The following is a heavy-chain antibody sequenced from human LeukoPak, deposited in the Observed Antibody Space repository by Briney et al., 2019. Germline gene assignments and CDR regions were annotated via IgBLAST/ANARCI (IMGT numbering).Heavy chain of an antibody. CDR2: IHSDGSST. CDR3: AKDAHLYYDILTGYYNPYYYYYMDV. V-gene: IGHV3-74*01. D-gene: IGHD3-9*01. Sequence: GGSLRLSCAASRFTFSTYWMHWVRHAPGKGLVWVSRIHSDGSSTIYADSVKGRFTISRDNAKNTLYLQMNSLRAEDTAVYYCAKDAHLYYDILTGYYNPYYYYYMDVWGKGTTVTISS. J-gene: IGHJ6*03. CDR1: RFTFSTYW.